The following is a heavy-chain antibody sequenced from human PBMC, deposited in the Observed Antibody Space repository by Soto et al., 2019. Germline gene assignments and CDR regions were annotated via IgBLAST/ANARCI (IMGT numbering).Heavy chain of an antibody. Sequence: QLQLQESGPGLVKPSETLSLTCTVSGGSISSSSYYWGWIRQPPGKGLEWIGSIYYSGSTYYNPSLKSRVTISVDTSKNQFSLKLSSVTAADTAVYYCRLTTVVPSAFDYWGQGTLVTVSS. D-gene: IGHD4-4*01. CDR1: GGSISSSSYY. CDR2: IYYSGST. CDR3: RLTTVVPSAFDY. J-gene: IGHJ4*02. V-gene: IGHV4-39*01.